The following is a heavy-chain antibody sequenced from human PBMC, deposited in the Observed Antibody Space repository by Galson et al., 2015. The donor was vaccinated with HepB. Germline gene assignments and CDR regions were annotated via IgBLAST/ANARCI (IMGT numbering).Heavy chain of an antibody. CDR3: AKDPGAESSAAFILPYYFDY. D-gene: IGHD3-3*02. Sequence: SLRLSCAASGFTFSSYAMSWVRQVPGKGLEWVSVISSSGSNTYYADSVEGRFTISRDNSKNTVYLQLNSLRAEDTATYYCAKDPGAESSAAFILPYYFDYWGQGTLVTVSS. V-gene: IGHV3-23*01. J-gene: IGHJ4*02. CDR1: GFTFSSYA. CDR2: ISSSGSNT.